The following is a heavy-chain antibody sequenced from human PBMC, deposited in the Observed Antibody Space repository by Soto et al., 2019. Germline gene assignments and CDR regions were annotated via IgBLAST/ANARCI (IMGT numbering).Heavy chain of an antibody. CDR3: ARGKGVIPTSLFDY. CDR2: INHSGST. D-gene: IGHD3-16*02. Sequence: PSETLSLTCAVYGGSFSGYYWSLIRQPPGKGLEWIGEINHSGSTNYNPSLKSRVTISVDTSKNQFSLKLSSVTAADTAVYYCARGKGVIPTSLFDYWGQGTLVTVSS. CDR1: GGSFSGYY. V-gene: IGHV4-34*01. J-gene: IGHJ4*02.